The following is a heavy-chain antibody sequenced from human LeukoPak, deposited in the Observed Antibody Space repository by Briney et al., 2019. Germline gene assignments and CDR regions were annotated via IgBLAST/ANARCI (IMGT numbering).Heavy chain of an antibody. Sequence: GASVKVSCKGYGYTFTNFGITWVRQAPGQGLEWMGWISAYNGYTNYAQKLQGRVTMTTETSTSTAYMELRSLRFDDTAVYYCARDEGIVIVPGTLDYWGQGTLVTVSS. J-gene: IGHJ4*02. D-gene: IGHD2-2*01. CDR1: GYTFTNFG. V-gene: IGHV1-18*01. CDR3: ARDEGIVIVPGTLDY. CDR2: ISAYNGYT.